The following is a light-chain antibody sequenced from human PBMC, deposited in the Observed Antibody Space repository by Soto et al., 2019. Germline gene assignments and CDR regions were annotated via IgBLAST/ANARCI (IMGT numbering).Light chain of an antibody. V-gene: IGKV1-39*01. J-gene: IGKJ1*01. CDR2: AAS. CDR1: QDISSY. CDR3: QHFYSYPQA. Sequence: IQMTQSPSSLSASVGDRVTITCQASQDISSYLNWYQQKPGKAPKLLIYAASSLQSGVPSRFSGSGSGTEFTLTISSLQPEDFATYYCQHFYSYPQAFGQGTKV.